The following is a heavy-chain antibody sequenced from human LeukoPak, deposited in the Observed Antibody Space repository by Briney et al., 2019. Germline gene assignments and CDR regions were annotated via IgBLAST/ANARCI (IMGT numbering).Heavy chain of an antibody. CDR2: IYYSGST. CDR1: GGSISSYY. J-gene: IGHJ4*02. CDR3: ARAGSGWSDFDY. V-gene: IGHV4-59*01. D-gene: IGHD6-19*01. Sequence: SETLSLTCTVSGGSISSYYWSWIRQTPGKGLEWIGYIYYSGSTNYNPSLKSRVTISVDTSKNQFSLKLSSVTAADTAVYYCARAGSGWSDFDYWGQGTLVTVSS.